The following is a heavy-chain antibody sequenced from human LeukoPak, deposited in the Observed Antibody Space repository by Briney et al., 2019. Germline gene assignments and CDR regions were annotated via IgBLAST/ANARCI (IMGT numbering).Heavy chain of an antibody. Sequence: GGSLRLSCAASGFTFSSYAMSWVRQAPGKGLEWVSGISGGGGSTYYADSVKGRFTISRDNSKNTLYLQMNSLRAEDTAVYYCAKMPVSYSSGWTNFDYWGQGTLVTVSS. J-gene: IGHJ4*02. D-gene: IGHD6-19*01. CDR2: ISGGGGST. V-gene: IGHV3-23*01. CDR3: AKMPVSYSSGWTNFDY. CDR1: GFTFSSYA.